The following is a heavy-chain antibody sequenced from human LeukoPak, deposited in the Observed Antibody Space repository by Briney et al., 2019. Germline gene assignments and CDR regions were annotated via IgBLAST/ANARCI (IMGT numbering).Heavy chain of an antibody. J-gene: IGHJ4*02. D-gene: IGHD1-1*01. Sequence: GGSLRLSCAASGFTFSSYAMNWVRQAPGKGLEWVSAITGGGGSTYYADSVKGRFTISRDNSKNTLYLQMNSLGADDTAVYYCAKGNWRYFDYWGQGTLVTVSS. CDR2: ITGGGGST. V-gene: IGHV3-23*01. CDR1: GFTFSSYA. CDR3: AKGNWRYFDY.